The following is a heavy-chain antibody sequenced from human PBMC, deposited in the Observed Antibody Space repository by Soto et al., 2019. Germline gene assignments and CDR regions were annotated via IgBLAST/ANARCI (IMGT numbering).Heavy chain of an antibody. D-gene: IGHD5-18*01. CDR1: GGTFSTYA. J-gene: IGHJ4*02. CDR3: ASGIQLWLRRINNGYSG. V-gene: IGHV1-69*12. CDR2: IIPMFGTA. Sequence: QVQLVQSGAEVKKPESRVNISCKAPGGTFSTYAISWVRQAPGQGLEWMGGIIPMFGTANYAQRFQDRVMINADESTNPVYMELSSLRSEDTAVYFCASGIQLWLRRINNGYSGWGQGTLVTVSS.